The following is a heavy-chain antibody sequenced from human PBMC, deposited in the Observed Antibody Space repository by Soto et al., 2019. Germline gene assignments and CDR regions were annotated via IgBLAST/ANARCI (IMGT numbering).Heavy chain of an antibody. D-gene: IGHD3-10*01. CDR2: IYYSGSA. Sequence: PSETLSLTCTVSGGSISSYYWSWIRQPPGKGLEWIGYIYYSGSANYNPSLKSRVTIPVDTSKNQFSLKLSSVTAADTAVYYCARNSYYYGSGAFSWGQGTLVTVSS. V-gene: IGHV4-59*01. J-gene: IGHJ4*02. CDR1: GGSISSYY. CDR3: ARNSYYYGSGAFS.